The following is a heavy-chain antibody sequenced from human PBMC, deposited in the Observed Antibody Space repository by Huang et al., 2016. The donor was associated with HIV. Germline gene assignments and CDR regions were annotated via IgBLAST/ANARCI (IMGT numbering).Heavy chain of an antibody. CDR3: AKGIKSSGSYYFDY. J-gene: IGHJ4*02. D-gene: IGHD3-10*01. CDR2: ISGNGCST. CDR1: GFTFNNDA. Sequence: EVPLLESGGGLVQPGGSLSLSCAASGFTFNNDAMTWVRPAPWKGLEWVSTISGNGCSTYYADSVKCRFTISRDNSKNTLYLHMNSLRVEDTAVYYCAKGIKSSGSYYFDYWGQGTLVTVSS. V-gene: IGHV3-23*01.